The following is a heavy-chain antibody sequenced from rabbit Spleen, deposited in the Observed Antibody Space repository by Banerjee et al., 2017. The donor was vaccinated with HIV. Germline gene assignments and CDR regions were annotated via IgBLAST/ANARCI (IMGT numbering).Heavy chain of an antibody. D-gene: IGHD8-1*01. CDR1: GFTLSSYY. Sequence: QLVKSRGGLVQPGGSLKLSCKASGFTLSSYYMNWVRQAPGKGLEWIGYIDPVFGITYYANWVNGRFSISRENAQNTVSLQMTSLTAADTATYFCARDGAGGSYFALWGPGTLVTVS. CDR2: IDPVFGIT. V-gene: IGHV1S7*01. J-gene: IGHJ4*01. CDR3: ARDGAGGSYFAL.